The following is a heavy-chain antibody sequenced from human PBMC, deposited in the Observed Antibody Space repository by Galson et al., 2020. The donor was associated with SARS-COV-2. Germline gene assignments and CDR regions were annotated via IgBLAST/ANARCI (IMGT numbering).Heavy chain of an antibody. D-gene: IGHD3-22*01. CDR2: ISYDGSNK. CDR1: GFTFSSYG. CDR3: AKEDYYDSSGPLDY. V-gene: IGHV3-30*18. J-gene: IGHJ4*02. Sequence: GGSLRLSCAASGFTFSSYGMHWVRQAPGKGLEWGAVISYDGSNKYYADSVKGRFTISRDNSKNTLYLQMNSLRAEDTAVYYCAKEDYYDSSGPLDYWGQGTLVTVSS.